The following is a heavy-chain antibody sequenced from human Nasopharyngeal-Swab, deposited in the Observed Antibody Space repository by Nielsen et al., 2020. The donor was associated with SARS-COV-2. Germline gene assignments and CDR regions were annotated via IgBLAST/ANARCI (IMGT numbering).Heavy chain of an antibody. CDR2: ISSSSSYI. CDR1: GFTFSDYY. J-gene: IGHJ3*02. Sequence: GGSLRLSCAASGFTFSDYYMSWIRQAPGKGLEWVSSISSSSSYIYYADSVKGRFTISRDNAKNSLYLQMNSLRAEDTAVYYCARGAYYDSRGAFDIWGQGTMVTVSS. CDR3: ARGAYYDSRGAFDI. D-gene: IGHD3-22*01. V-gene: IGHV3-11*06.